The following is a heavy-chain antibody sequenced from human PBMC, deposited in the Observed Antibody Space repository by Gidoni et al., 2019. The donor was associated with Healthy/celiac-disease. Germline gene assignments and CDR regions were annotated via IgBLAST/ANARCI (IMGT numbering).Heavy chain of an antibody. J-gene: IGHJ4*02. CDR1: GFTVSSYA. Sequence: EVQLLESGGGLVQPGGSLRLSCAASGFTVSSYAMSWVRQSPGKGLEWVSAISGSGGSTYYADSVKGRFTISRDNSKNTLYLQMNSLRAEDTAVYYCAKASHDYYYDSSGYYYVFDYWGQGTLVTVSS. D-gene: IGHD3-22*01. V-gene: IGHV3-23*01. CDR3: AKASHDYYYDSSGYYYVFDY. CDR2: ISGSGGST.